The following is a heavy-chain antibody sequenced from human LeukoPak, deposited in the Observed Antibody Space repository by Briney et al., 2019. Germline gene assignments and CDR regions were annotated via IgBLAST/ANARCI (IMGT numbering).Heavy chain of an antibody. D-gene: IGHD5/OR15-5a*01. J-gene: IGHJ4*02. CDR1: GFTFSSYG. Sequence: GGSLRLSCAASGFTFSSYGMHWVRQAPGKGLEWVAFIRYDGSNKYYADSVKGRFTISRDNSKNTLYLQMNSLRAEDTAVYYCARKKCPYDYWGQGTLVTVSS. V-gene: IGHV3-30*02. CDR3: ARKKCPYDY. CDR2: IRYDGSNK.